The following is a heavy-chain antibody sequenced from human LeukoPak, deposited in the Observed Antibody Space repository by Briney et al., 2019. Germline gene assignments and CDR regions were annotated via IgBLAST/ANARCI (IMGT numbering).Heavy chain of an antibody. CDR1: GGSISSYY. V-gene: IGHV4-4*07. J-gene: IGHJ4*02. Sequence: MSSETLSLTCTVCGGSISSYYWSWIRQPAGKGLEWIGRIYTSGSTNYNPSLKSRVTISVDTSKNQFSLKLSSVTAADTAVYYCARVDSTNWYEYRGYFDYWGQGTLVTVSS. CDR2: IYTSGST. D-gene: IGHD6-13*01. CDR3: ARVDSTNWYEYRGYFDY.